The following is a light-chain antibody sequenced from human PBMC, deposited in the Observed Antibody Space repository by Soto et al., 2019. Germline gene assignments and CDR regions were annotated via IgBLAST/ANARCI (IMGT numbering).Light chain of an antibody. CDR3: QQRSNWPPWT. Sequence: EIVLTQSPATLSLSPGERATLSCRASQSVSSYLAWYQQKPGQAPRLLIYDASNRATGIPARFSGSGSGTDFTLTISSLEPEDFAFYYWQQRSNWPPWTFGQGTKVEIK. CDR1: QSVSSY. V-gene: IGKV3-11*01. J-gene: IGKJ1*01. CDR2: DAS.